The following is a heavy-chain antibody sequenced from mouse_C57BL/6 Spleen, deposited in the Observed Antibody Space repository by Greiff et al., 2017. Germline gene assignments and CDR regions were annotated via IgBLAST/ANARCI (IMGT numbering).Heavy chain of an antibody. CDR2: ISGGGGNT. Sequence: EVKLMESGGGLVKPGGSLKLSCAASGFTFSSYTMSWVRQTPEKRLEWVATISGGGGNTYYPDSVKGRFTISRDNAKNTLYLQMSSLRSEDTALYYCARPPYGSYWYFDVWGTGTTVTVSS. V-gene: IGHV5-9*01. D-gene: IGHD2-2*01. J-gene: IGHJ1*03. CDR1: GFTFSSYT. CDR3: ARPPYGSYWYFDV.